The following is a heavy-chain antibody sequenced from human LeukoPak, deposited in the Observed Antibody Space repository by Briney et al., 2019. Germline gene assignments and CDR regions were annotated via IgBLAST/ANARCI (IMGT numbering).Heavy chain of an antibody. V-gene: IGHV3-30*18. CDR3: AKGSGTTVVTPGVYYYYYYMDV. Sequence: GGSLRLSCAASGFTFSSYGMSWVRQAPGKGLEWVAVISSDGSNKYYADSVKGRFTISRDNSKNTLYLLMNSLRAEDTAVYYCAKGSGTTVVTPGVYYYYYYMDVWGKGTTVTISS. CDR1: GFTFSSYG. J-gene: IGHJ6*03. D-gene: IGHD4-23*01. CDR2: ISSDGSNK.